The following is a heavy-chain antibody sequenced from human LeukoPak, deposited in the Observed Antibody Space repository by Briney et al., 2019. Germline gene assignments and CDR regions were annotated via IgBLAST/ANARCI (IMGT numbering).Heavy chain of an antibody. CDR3: TTYRGEATILNY. CDR2: ISGSGGST. V-gene: IGHV3-23*01. Sequence: GGSLRLSCAASGFTFSSYAMSWVRQAPGKGLEWVSDISGSGGSTYYADSVKGRFTISRANSKNTAYLQMNSLKTEDTAVYYCTTYRGEATILNYWGQGTLVTVSS. D-gene: IGHD5-12*01. CDR1: GFTFSSYA. J-gene: IGHJ4*02.